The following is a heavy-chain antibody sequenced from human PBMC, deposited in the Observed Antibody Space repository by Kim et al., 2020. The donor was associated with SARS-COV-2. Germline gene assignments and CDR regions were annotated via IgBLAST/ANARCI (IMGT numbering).Heavy chain of an antibody. CDR2: SNDGSNK. CDR3: AKDTGGIDY. Sequence: SNDGSNKYYANSVKARFTIARDNSKNTLYLQMNSLSAEDTAVHYCAKDTGGIDYWGQGTLVTVSS. V-gene: IGHV3-30*18. D-gene: IGHD3-16*01. J-gene: IGHJ4*02.